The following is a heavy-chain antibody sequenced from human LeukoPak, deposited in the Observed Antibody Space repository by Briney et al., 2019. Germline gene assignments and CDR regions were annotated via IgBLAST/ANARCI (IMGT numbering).Heavy chain of an antibody. CDR3: ARAPISNDAFDI. D-gene: IGHD3-9*01. CDR2: IGTAGDT. Sequence: PGGSLRLSCAASGFTFSSYDMHWVRQATGKGLEWVSAIGTAGDTYYPGSVKGRFTISRENAKNSLYLQMNSLRAGDTAVYYCARAPISNDAFDIWGQGTMVTVSS. J-gene: IGHJ3*02. CDR1: GFTFSSYD. V-gene: IGHV3-13*01.